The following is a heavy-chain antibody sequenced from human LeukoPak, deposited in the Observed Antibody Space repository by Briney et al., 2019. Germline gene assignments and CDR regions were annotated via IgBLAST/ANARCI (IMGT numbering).Heavy chain of an antibody. CDR3: ARLGVAGIDY. Sequence: GGTLRLSCAASGFTFSSYSMNWVRQAPGKGLEWVSAISGSGGSTYYADSVKGRFTISRDNSKNTLYLQMNSLRAEDTAVYYCARLGVAGIDYWGQGTLVTVSS. J-gene: IGHJ4*02. CDR2: ISGSGGST. V-gene: IGHV3-23*01. D-gene: IGHD6-19*01. CDR1: GFTFSSYS.